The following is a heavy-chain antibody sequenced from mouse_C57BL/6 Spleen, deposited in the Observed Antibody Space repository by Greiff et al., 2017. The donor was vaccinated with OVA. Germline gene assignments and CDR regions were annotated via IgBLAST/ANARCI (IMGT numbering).Heavy chain of an antibody. D-gene: IGHD2-5*01. Sequence: EVQLQQSGPELVKPGASVKISCKASGYTFTDYYMNWVKQSHGKSLEWIGDINPNNGGTSYNQKFKGKATLTVDKSSSTAYMELRSLTSEDSAVYYCAREDSNPWFAYWGQGTLVTVSA. V-gene: IGHV1-26*01. J-gene: IGHJ3*01. CDR1: GYTFTDYY. CDR2: INPNNGGT. CDR3: AREDSNPWFAY.